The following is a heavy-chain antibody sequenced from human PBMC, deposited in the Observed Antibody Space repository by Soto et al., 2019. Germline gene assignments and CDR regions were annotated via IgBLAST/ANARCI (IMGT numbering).Heavy chain of an antibody. V-gene: IGHV4-34*01. CDR2: VHHSGST. CDR1: GGSFSGYY. CDR3: ARLARIRGATSSWYPGLDY. J-gene: IGHJ4*02. Sequence: SETLSLTCAVYGGSFSGYYWSWIRQPPGKGLEWIGEVHHSGSTNYKPSLKSRVTISVDTSKNQLSLMLTSVTAADTAVYYCARLARIRGATSSWYPGLDYWGQGTLVTVSS. D-gene: IGHD6-13*01.